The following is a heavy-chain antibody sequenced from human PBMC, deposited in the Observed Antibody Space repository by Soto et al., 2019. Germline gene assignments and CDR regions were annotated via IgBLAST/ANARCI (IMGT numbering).Heavy chain of an antibody. CDR3: ARGRGYSYGLDP. J-gene: IGHJ5*02. V-gene: IGHV4-30-4*01. CDR1: GDCISSNNNY. Sequence: SETLSLTCTVSGDCISSNNNYRSWIRQPPGEGLEWIGFISYSGTTSYSPSLKSRVAISLDTSKNQFSLGLSSVTAADTAVYYCARGRGYSYGLDPWGQGTLVNSPQ. D-gene: IGHD5-18*01. CDR2: ISYSGTT.